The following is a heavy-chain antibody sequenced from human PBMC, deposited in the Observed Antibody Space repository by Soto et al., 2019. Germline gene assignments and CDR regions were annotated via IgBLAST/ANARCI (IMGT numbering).Heavy chain of an antibody. J-gene: IGHJ6*02. CDR3: ASRYCSSTSCYRVYYYGMDV. V-gene: IGHV1-69*13. Sequence: ASVKVSCKASGGTFSSYAISWVRQAPGQGLEWMGGIIPIFGTANYAQKFQGRVTITADESTSTAYMELSSLRSEDTAVYYCASRYCSSTSCYRVYYYGMDVWGQGTTVTVSS. CDR2: IIPIFGTA. CDR1: GGTFSSYA. D-gene: IGHD2-2*02.